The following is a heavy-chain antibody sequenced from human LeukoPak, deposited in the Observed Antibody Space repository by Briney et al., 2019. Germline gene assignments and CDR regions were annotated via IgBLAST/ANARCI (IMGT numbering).Heavy chain of an antibody. V-gene: IGHV3-48*03. CDR3: SATGR. J-gene: IGHJ4*02. D-gene: IGHD2-15*01. Sequence: GGSLRLPCVGSGVPLNNYEVNWVRQAPGKGLDWVADILESGEAHYADSVRGRFTISRDRAKNSLYLLMTSLRVDDTAVYYCSATGRWGQGTLVAVSS. CDR2: ILESGEA. CDR1: GVPLNNYE.